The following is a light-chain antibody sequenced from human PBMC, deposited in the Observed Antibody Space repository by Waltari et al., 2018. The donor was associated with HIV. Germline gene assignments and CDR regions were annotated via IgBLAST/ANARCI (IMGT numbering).Light chain of an antibody. V-gene: IGLV1-40*01. J-gene: IGLJ1*01. CDR1: SSNIGAGYD. Sequence: QSVLTQPPSVSGAPGQRVTISCTGSSSNIGAGYDVHWYQPLPGTAPKLLIYGNSNRPSGVPDRFSGPKSGPSASLAITGRQAEDEADYYGQSYDSSLSGPRVFGTGTKVTVL. CDR2: GNS. CDR3: QSYDSSLSGPRV.